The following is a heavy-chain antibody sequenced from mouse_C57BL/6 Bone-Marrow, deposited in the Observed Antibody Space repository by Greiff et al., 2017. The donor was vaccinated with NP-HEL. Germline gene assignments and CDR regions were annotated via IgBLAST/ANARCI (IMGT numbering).Heavy chain of an antibody. J-gene: IGHJ2*01. CDR2: ISNGGGST. Sequence: VQLKESGGGLVQPGGSLKLSCAASGFTFSDYYMYWVRQTPEKRLEWVAYISNGGGSTYYPDTVKGRFTISRDNAKNTLYLQMSRLKSEDTAMYYCARHGIGFDYWGQGTTLTVSS. CDR3: ARHGIGFDY. V-gene: IGHV5-12*01. D-gene: IGHD2-14*01. CDR1: GFTFSDYY.